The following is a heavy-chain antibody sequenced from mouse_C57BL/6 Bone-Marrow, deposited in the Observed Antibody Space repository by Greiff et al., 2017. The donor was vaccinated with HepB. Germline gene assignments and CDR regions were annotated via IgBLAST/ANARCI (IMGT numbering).Heavy chain of an antibody. CDR1: GFSINSDCY. D-gene: IGHD2-4*01. CDR3: ARYYDYGDGGSYAMDY. CDR2: TFYSGIT. Sequence: EVKLMESGPSLVRPSQTLSLTCTVTGFSINSDCYWIWIRQFPGNKLEYIGYTFYSGITYYNPSLESRTYITRDTSKNQFSLKLSSVTTEDTATYYCARYYDYGDGGSYAMDYWGQGTSVTVSS. J-gene: IGHJ4*01. V-gene: IGHV3-3*01.